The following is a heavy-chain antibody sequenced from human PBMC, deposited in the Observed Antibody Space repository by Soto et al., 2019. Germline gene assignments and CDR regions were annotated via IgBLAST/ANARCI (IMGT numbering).Heavy chain of an antibody. CDR2: ISAYNFNT. V-gene: IGHV1-18*01. J-gene: IGHJ4*02. CDR1: GDTFTVYG. D-gene: IGHD4-17*01. CDR3: ARDQSSVTHFDY. Sequence: QGQLVQSGAEVKKPGASVKVSCKASGDTFTVYGIILVRQAPGHGLKWMGWISAYNFNTNYAQKFKGRVTMTTDTSTRAAYMELRSLRSDHKAVYYCARDQSSVTHFDYWGQGDLVTVSS.